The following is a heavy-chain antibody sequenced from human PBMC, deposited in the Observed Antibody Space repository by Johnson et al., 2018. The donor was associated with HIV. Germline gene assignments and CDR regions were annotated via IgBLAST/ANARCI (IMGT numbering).Heavy chain of an antibody. D-gene: IGHD1-7*01. J-gene: IGHJ3*02. V-gene: IGHV3-7*03. CDR3: AKDRELLELSLAFDS. Sequence: VQLVESGGGLVQPGGSLRLSCAASGFSFGDYYMSWIRQAPGKGLEWVANIKQDGSEKYYVDSVKGRFTISRDNAKNSLYLQMNSLRVEDTALYYCAKDRELLELSLAFDSWGQWTMVTVAS. CDR1: GFSFGDYY. CDR2: IKQDGSEK.